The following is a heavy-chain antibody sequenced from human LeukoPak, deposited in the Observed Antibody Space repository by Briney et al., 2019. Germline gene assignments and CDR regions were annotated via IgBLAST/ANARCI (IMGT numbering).Heavy chain of an antibody. D-gene: IGHD2-2*02. CDR3: AKLSSVPAAISTWFDP. Sequence: GGSLRLSCAASGFTVSSNYMSWVRQSPGKGLEWISYINSNGRTTNYADSVKGRFTISRDNSENSLYLHMNSLRAEDTAVYYCAKLSSVPAAISTWFDPWGQGTLVTVSS. J-gene: IGHJ5*02. V-gene: IGHV3-11*04. CDR2: INSNGRTT. CDR1: GFTVSSNY.